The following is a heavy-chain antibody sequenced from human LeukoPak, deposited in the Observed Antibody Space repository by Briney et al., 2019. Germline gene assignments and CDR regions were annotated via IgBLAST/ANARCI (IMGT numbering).Heavy chain of an antibody. Sequence: SGPGLVRPSQTLSLTCAISGDSVSTNTVSCHWIRESPSRGLEGLGRTYYKSTVFIEYAASVKTRINVNPDTSKNQLSLQLKSVIPEDPAIYVRARNFNWAFDTWGLGTLVTVSS. CDR2: TYYKSTVFI. V-gene: IGHV6-1*01. CDR1: GDSVSTNTVS. D-gene: IGHD1-1*01. CDR3: ARNFNWAFDT. J-gene: IGHJ5*02.